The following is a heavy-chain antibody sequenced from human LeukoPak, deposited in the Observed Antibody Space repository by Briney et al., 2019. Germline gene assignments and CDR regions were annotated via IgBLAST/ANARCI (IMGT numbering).Heavy chain of an antibody. CDR3: AGGPYGSGTSGYSGGEFDY. J-gene: IGHJ4*02. Sequence: PSGTLSLTCAVSGGSLSSGNWWSWVRQPPGKGLEWIGEIYHSGSTEYNPSLKSRVTISIDMSKNQFSLNLSSVTAADTAVYYWAGGPYGSGTSGYSGGEFDYWGQGTLVTVSS. CDR1: GGSLSSGNW. D-gene: IGHD2-2*01. V-gene: IGHV4-4*02. CDR2: IYHSGST.